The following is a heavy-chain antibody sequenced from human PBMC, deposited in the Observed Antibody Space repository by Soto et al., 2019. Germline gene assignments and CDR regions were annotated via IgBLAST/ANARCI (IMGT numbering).Heavy chain of an antibody. Sequence: GASVKVSCKASGYTFTGYYMHWVRQAPGQGLEWMGWINPNSGGTNYAQKFQGWVTMTRDTSISTAYMELSRLRSDDTAVYYCAREDCSDGSCYTESAIDIWGQGTMVTVS. J-gene: IGHJ3*02. V-gene: IGHV1-2*04. CDR3: AREDCSDGSCYTESAIDI. CDR1: GYTFTGYY. CDR2: INPNSGGT. D-gene: IGHD2-15*01.